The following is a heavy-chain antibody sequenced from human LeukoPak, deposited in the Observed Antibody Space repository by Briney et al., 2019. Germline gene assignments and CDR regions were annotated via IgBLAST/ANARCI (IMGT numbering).Heavy chain of an antibody. J-gene: IGHJ5*02. CDR2: IYTSGST. Sequence: SQTLSLTCTVSGGSISSGSYYWSWIRQPAGKGLKWIGRIYTSGSTNYNPSLKSRVAISVDTSKNQFSLKLSSVTAADTAVYYCARAYYDFWSGEVPGWFDPWGQGTLVTVSS. CDR1: GGSISSGSYY. D-gene: IGHD3-3*01. V-gene: IGHV4-61*02. CDR3: ARAYYDFWSGEVPGWFDP.